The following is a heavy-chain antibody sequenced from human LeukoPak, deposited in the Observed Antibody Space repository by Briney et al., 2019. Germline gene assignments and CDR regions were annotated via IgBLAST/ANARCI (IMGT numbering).Heavy chain of an antibody. J-gene: IGHJ4*02. Sequence: GGSLRLSCAASGFTFSSYSMNWVRQAPGKGLEWVAFIRYDGSNKYYADSVKGRSTISRDNSKNTLYLQMNSLRAEDTAVYYCAKLEDDWWGQGTLVTVSS. CDR1: GFTFSSYS. V-gene: IGHV3-30*02. CDR2: IRYDGSNK. CDR3: AKLEDDW. D-gene: IGHD3-9*01.